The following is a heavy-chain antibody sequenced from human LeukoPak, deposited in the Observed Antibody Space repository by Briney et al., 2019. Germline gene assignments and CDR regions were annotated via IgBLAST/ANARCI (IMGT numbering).Heavy chain of an antibody. D-gene: IGHD3-3*01. V-gene: IGHV1-18*01. CDR2: ISAYNGNT. J-gene: IGHJ5*02. CDR1: GYTFTSYG. CDR3: ARDGRVIRFLEWLTRWFDP. Sequence: ASVKVSCKASGYTFTSYGISWVRQAPGQGLEWMGWISAYNGNTNYAQKFQGRVTMTRDTSISTAYMELSRLRSDDTAVYYCARDGRVIRFLEWLTRWFDPWGQGTLVTVSS.